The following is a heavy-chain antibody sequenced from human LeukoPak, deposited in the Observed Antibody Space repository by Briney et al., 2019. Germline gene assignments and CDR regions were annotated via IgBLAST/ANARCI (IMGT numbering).Heavy chain of an antibody. CDR1: GFTFSGYA. CDR2: ISGSGGST. CDR3: AKIRFYYDSSFDYWYFDL. J-gene: IGHJ2*01. D-gene: IGHD3-22*01. Sequence: PGGSLRLSCAASGFTFSGYAMSWVRQAPGKGLEWVSAISGSGGSTYYADSVKGRFTISRDNSKNTLYLQINSLRAEDAAIYYCAKIRFYYDSSFDYWYFDLWGRGTLVTVSS. V-gene: IGHV3-23*01.